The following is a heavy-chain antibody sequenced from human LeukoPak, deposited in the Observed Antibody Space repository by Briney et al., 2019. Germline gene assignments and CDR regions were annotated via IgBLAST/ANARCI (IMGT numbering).Heavy chain of an antibody. CDR1: GYSFTDYW. CDR2: IYPGDSDT. J-gene: IGHJ4*02. V-gene: IGHV5-51*01. D-gene: IGHD4-23*01. Sequence: GESLKISCKASGYSFTDYWIVWVRQMPGRGLEWMGAIYPGDSDTRYSPSLDGQVTISADKSVSTTYLQWSSLQASDTAMYYCARPSSLYGGTSEDYWGQGTLVTVSS. CDR3: ARPSSLYGGTSEDY.